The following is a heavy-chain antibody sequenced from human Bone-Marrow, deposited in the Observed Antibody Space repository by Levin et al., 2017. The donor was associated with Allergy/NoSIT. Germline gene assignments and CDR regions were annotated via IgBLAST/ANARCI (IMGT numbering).Heavy chain of an antibody. V-gene: IGHV3-7*01. CDR3: GVTPRRDPFDY. Sequence: PGGSLRLSFAASGFTFSTYWMSWVRQAPGKGLEWLANIKEDGGEKYYVDSVKGRFTISRDNAKNSLYLQLNSLRVEDTAVYYCGVTPRRDPFDYWGQGTVVTVSS. J-gene: IGHJ4*02. D-gene: IGHD2-21*02. CDR1: GFTFSTYW. CDR2: IKEDGGEK.